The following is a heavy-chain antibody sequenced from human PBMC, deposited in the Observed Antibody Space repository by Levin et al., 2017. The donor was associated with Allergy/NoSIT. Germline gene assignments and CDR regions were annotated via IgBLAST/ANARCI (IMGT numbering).Heavy chain of an antibody. Sequence: KISCKASGFTFISAAVQWVRQARGQRLEWIGWIVVGSGNTNFAQRFQERVTITRDMSTSTAYMELRSLRSEDTALYYCAAGGGFCNSTSCSFSYFYGMDVWGQGTTVTVSS. V-gene: IGHV1-58*01. CDR3: AAGGGFCNSTSCSFSYFYGMDV. CDR2: IVVGSGNT. CDR1: GFTFISAA. J-gene: IGHJ6*02. D-gene: IGHD2-2*01.